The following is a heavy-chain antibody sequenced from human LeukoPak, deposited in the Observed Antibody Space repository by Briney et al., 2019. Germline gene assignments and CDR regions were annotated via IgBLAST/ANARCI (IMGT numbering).Heavy chain of an antibody. CDR2: INHSGST. V-gene: IGHV4-34*01. J-gene: IGHJ4*02. Sequence: SETLSLTCAVYGGSFSGYYWSWIRQPPGKGLEWIGEINHSGSTNYNPSLKSRVTISVDTSKNQFSLKLSSVTAADTAVYYCARGFTYYYDSSGYRPFDYWGQGTLVTVPS. CDR1: GGSFSGYY. D-gene: IGHD3-22*01. CDR3: ARGFTYYYDSSGYRPFDY.